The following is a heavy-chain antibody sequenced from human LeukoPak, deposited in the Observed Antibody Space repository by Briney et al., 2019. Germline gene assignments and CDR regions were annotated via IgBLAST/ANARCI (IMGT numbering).Heavy chain of an antibody. CDR3: AKGESSGWYSAPLGLDY. CDR2: ISGSGGNT. Sequence: GGSLRLSCAASGFTFSSYAMSWVRQAPGKGLEWVSGISGSGGNTYYADSVKGRFTISRDNSKNTLYLQTNRLRDEDTAVYYCAKGESSGWYSAPLGLDYWGQGTLVTVSS. V-gene: IGHV3-23*01. D-gene: IGHD6-19*01. J-gene: IGHJ4*02. CDR1: GFTFSSYA.